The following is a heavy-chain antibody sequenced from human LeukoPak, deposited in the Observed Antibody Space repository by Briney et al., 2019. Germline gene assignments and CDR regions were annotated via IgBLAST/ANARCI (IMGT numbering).Heavy chain of an antibody. CDR1: GGSISSYY. CDR3: ARRYCSGGSCYDQDAYYFDY. D-gene: IGHD2-15*01. J-gene: IGHJ4*02. CDR2: IYTSGST. V-gene: IGHV4-4*09. Sequence: SETLSLTCTVSGGSISSYYWSWIRQPPGKGLEWIGYIYTSGSTNYNPSLKSRVTISVDTSKNQFSLELSSVTAADTAVYYCARRYCSGGSCYDQDAYYFDYWGQGTLVTVSS.